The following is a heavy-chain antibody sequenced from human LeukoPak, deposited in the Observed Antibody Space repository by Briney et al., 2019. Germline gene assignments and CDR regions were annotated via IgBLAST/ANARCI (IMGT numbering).Heavy chain of an antibody. CDR1: GGSISSYY. Sequence: SETLSLTCTVSGGSISSYYWSWIRQPPGKGLEWIGYIYYSGSTKYNPSLKSRVTISVDASKNQFSLKLSSVTAADTAVYYCASIRNGVDYWGQGTLVTVSS. J-gene: IGHJ4*02. D-gene: IGHD1-1*01. CDR3: ASIRNGVDY. V-gene: IGHV4-59*01. CDR2: IYYSGST.